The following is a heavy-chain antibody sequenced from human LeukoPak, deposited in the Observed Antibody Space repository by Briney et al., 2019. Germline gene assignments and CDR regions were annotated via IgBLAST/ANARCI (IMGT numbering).Heavy chain of an antibody. D-gene: IGHD3-3*01. Sequence: SETLSLTCAVSGYSISSGYYWGWLRQPPGKGLEWIGSIYHSGSTYYNPSLKSRVTISVDTSKNQFSLKLSSVTAADTAVYYCARPRYDFWSAKPDAFDIWGQGTMVTVSS. J-gene: IGHJ3*02. CDR1: GYSISSGYY. CDR3: ARPRYDFWSAKPDAFDI. V-gene: IGHV4-38-2*01. CDR2: IYHSGST.